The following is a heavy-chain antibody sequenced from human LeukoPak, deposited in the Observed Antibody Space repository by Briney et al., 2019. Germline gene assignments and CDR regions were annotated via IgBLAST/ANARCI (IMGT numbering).Heavy chain of an antibody. D-gene: IGHD3-10*01. CDR1: GFTFSSYA. V-gene: IGHV3-23*01. J-gene: IGHJ4*02. Sequence: PGGSLRLSCAASGFTFSSYAMSWVRQAPGKGLEGVSSISGSGTNTYYADSVKGRFTISRDNSKNTLYLQMNSLRAEDTAVYYCAKDALPPGPYWGQGTLVTVSS. CDR3: AKDALPPGPY. CDR2: ISGSGTNT.